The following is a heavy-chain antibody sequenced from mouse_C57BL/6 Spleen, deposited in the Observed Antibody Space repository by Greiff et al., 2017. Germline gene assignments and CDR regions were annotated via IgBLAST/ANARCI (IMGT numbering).Heavy chain of an antibody. J-gene: IGHJ4*01. V-gene: IGHV1-80*01. CDR2: IYPGDGDT. CDR3: ARGGDYGGAMDY. CDR1: GYAFSSYW. D-gene: IGHD2-4*01. Sequence: VQGVESGAELVKPGASVKISCKASGYAFSSYWMNWVKQRPGKGLEWIGQIYPGDGDTNYNGKFKGKATLTAAKSSSTAYMQLRSLTSEDSAVYFCARGGDYGGAMDYWGQGTSVTVSS.